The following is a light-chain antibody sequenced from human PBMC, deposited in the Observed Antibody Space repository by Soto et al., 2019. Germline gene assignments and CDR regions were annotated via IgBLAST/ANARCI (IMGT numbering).Light chain of an antibody. V-gene: IGLV2-11*01. J-gene: IGLJ3*02. CDR2: DVS. CDR1: SSDVGGYNY. CDR3: CSFAGSRNWV. Sequence: QSALTQPRSVSGSPGQSVTISCTGTSSDVGGYNYVSWYQQHPGKAPKLLIYDVSKRPSGVPDRISGSKSGNTASLTISGLRAEDEADYYCCSFAGSRNWVFGGGTKLTVL.